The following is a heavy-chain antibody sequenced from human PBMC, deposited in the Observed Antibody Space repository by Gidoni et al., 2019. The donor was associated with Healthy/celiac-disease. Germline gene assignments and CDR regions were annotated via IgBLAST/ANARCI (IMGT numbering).Heavy chain of an antibody. D-gene: IGHD2-2*01. J-gene: IGHJ6*02. CDR2: ISYDGSNK. V-gene: IGHV3-30*18. Sequence: QVQLVESGGGVVQPGWSLRRSCAASGFTLSSYGLPWVRQAPGKGLEWVEVISYDGSNKYYADSVKGRFTISRDNSKNTLYLQMNSLRAEDTAVYYCAKEGSLYCSSTSCSHGGMDVWGQGTTVTVSS. CDR1: GFTLSSYG. CDR3: AKEGSLYCSSTSCSHGGMDV.